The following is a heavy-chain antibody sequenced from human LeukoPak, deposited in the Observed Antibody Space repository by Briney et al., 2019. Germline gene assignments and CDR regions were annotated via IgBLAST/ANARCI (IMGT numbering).Heavy chain of an antibody. CDR2: ISSSSSYI. D-gene: IGHD3-3*01. CDR3: ARDWAYYDFWSGYPTDY. CDR1: GFTFSSYS. V-gene: IGHV3-21*01. Sequence: GGSLRLSCAASGFTFSSYSMNWVRQAPGKGLEWVSSISSSSSYIYYADSVKGRFTISRDNAKNSLHLQMNSLRAEDTAVYYCARDWAYYDFWSGYPTDYWGQGTLVTVSS. J-gene: IGHJ4*02.